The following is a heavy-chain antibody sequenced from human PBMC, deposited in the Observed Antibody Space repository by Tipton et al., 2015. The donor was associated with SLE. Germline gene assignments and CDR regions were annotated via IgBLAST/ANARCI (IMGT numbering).Heavy chain of an antibody. CDR3: ARAPGAYWYFDL. J-gene: IGHJ2*01. CDR2: IYHSGST. CDR1: GYSISSGYY. Sequence: TLSLTCTVSGYSISSGYYWGWIRQPPGKGLEWIGNIYHSGSTFYNPSLKSRVTISVDTSKNQFSLKLSSVTAADTAVYYCARAPGAYWYFDLWGRGTLVTVSS. V-gene: IGHV4-38-2*02.